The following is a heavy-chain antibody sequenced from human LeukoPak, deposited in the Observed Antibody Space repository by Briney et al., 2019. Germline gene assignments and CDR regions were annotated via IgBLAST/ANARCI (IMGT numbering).Heavy chain of an antibody. Sequence: NPSETLSLTCAVYGGSFSGYYWSWIRQPPGKGLEWIGEINHSGSTYYNPSLKSRVTISVDTSKNQFSLKLSSVTAADTAVYYCARDGTAETWGQGTLVTVSS. CDR3: ARDGTAET. D-gene: IGHD1-1*01. V-gene: IGHV4-34*01. CDR2: INHSGST. CDR1: GGSFSGYY. J-gene: IGHJ5*02.